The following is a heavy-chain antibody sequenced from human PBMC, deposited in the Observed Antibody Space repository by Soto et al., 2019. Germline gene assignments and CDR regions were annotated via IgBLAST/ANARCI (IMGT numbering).Heavy chain of an antibody. CDR2: ISATGGGT. Sequence: GGSLRLSCAASGFKFSNYAMSWVRQAPGKGLEWVSLISATGGGTYYADSVKGRFTIARDNSHNTLYLQVHSLTAEDTAVYYCAKDRRAGGNSAFYFDFWGQGAQVTVSS. J-gene: IGHJ4*02. V-gene: IGHV3-23*01. CDR1: GFKFSNYA. D-gene: IGHD3-16*01. CDR3: AKDRRAGGNSAFYFDF.